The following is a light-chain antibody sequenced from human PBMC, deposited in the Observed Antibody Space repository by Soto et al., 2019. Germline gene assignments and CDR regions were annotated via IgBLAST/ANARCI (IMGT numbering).Light chain of an antibody. V-gene: IGKV3D-15*03. CDR1: QSVSSN. CDR2: QTS. J-gene: IGKJ1*01. CDR3: QQYGSSPPT. Sequence: EVVMTQSPATLSVSPGERATLSCRASQSVSSNLVWYQQKPGQAPRLLIYQTSIRAAGIPARFSASGSGTDFTLTISDVQPEDFAVYYCQQYGSSPPTFGQGTKVDIK.